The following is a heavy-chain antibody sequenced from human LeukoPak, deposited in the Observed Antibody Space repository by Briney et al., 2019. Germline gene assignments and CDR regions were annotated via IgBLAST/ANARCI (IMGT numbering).Heavy chain of an antibody. CDR1: GYTFTSYG. Sequence: ASVKVSCKASGYTFTSYGISWVRQAPGQGLEWMGWISAYNGNTNYAQKLQGRVTMTTDTSTSTAYMELRSLRSDDTAVYYCARGSIVGATRYNWFDPWGQGTLVTVSS. D-gene: IGHD1-26*01. V-gene: IGHV1-18*01. CDR2: ISAYNGNT. J-gene: IGHJ5*02. CDR3: ARGSIVGATRYNWFDP.